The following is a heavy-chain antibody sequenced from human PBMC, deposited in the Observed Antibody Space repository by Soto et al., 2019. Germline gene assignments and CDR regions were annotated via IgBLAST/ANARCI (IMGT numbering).Heavy chain of an antibody. J-gene: IGHJ5*02. Sequence: ASVKVSCKASGYTFTSYAMHWVRQAPGQRLEWMGWINAGNGNTKYSQKFQGRVTITRDTSASTAYMELSSLRSEDTAVYYCARDLSNRITMVRRVNWFDPWGQGTLVTVCS. CDR3: ARDLSNRITMVRRVNWFDP. D-gene: IGHD3-10*01. CDR2: INAGNGNT. CDR1: GYTFTSYA. V-gene: IGHV1-3*01.